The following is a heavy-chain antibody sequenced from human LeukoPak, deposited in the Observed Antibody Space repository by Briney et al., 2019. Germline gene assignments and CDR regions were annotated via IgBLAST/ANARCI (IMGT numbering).Heavy chain of an antibody. CDR3: AGRVTGYSSGYVY. Sequence: GGSLRLSCVASGITFSNYAVSWVRQAPEKGLDWISVISGSAHKIRYADSVKGRFTISRDNSENIVYLQMNNLRAEDTAVYYCAGRVTGYSSGYVYWGQGTLVTVSS. J-gene: IGHJ4*02. CDR1: GITFSNYA. CDR2: ISGSAHKI. V-gene: IGHV3-23*01. D-gene: IGHD5-18*01.